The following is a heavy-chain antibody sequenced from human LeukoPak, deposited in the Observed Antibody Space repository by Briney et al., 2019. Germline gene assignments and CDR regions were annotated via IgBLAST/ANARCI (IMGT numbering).Heavy chain of an antibody. CDR2: IRFDGSNK. D-gene: IGHD3-10*01. Sequence: PGGSLRLSCAASGFTFSSYGMHWVRQAPGKGLEWVAFIRFDGSNKYYADSVKGRFTISRDNSKNTLFLQMNSLRADDTAVYYCAFLSYYYASGILSPMDVWGKGTTVTISS. CDR3: AFLSYYYASGILSPMDV. V-gene: IGHV3-30*02. J-gene: IGHJ6*03. CDR1: GFTFSSYG.